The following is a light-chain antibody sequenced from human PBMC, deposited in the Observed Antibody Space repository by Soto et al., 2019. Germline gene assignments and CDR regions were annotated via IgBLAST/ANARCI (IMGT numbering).Light chain of an antibody. J-gene: IGKJ1*01. CDR2: KAS. CDR3: QQYNSYSEA. Sequence: IQMTQSPSTLYASVGDRVTITCRASQSISSWLAWYQQKPGKAPKLLIYKASSLESGVPSRFSGSGSGTEFTLTISSLQPDDFATYYCQQYNSYSEAFGQGTKVDI. V-gene: IGKV1-5*03. CDR1: QSISSW.